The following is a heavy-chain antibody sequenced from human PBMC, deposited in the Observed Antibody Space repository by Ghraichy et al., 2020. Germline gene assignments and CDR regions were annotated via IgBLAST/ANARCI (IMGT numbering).Heavy chain of an antibody. CDR3: ARAGRYYDFWSGYRNWFDP. D-gene: IGHD3-3*01. V-gene: IGHV4-34*01. Sequence: GSLSLTCAVYGGSFSGYYWSWIRQPPGKGLEWIGEINHSGSTNYNPSLKSRVTISVDTSKNQFSLKLSSVTAADTAVYYCARAGRYYDFWSGYRNWFDPWGQGTLVTVSS. J-gene: IGHJ5*02. CDR1: GGSFSGYY. CDR2: INHSGST.